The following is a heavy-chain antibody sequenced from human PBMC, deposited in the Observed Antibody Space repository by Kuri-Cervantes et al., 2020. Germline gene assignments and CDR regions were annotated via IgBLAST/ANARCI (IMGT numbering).Heavy chain of an antibody. V-gene: IGHV3-33*01. D-gene: IGHD5-12*01. CDR3: ARDPYYHDIEATVKNDDY. CDR2: IWYDGSKK. Sequence: GESLKISCAASGFTFSTYGMHWVRQAPGKGLEWVAVIWYDGSKKNYADSVKGRFTISRDNSKNTLYLQMNSLRVEDTAMYYCARDPYYHDIEATVKNDDYWGQGTLVTVSS. J-gene: IGHJ4*02. CDR1: GFTFSTYG.